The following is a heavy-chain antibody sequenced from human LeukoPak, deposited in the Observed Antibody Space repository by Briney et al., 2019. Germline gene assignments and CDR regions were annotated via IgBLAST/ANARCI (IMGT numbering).Heavy chain of an antibody. Sequence: SQTLSLTCTVSGGSISSGSYYWSWIRQPAGKGLEWIGRIYTSGSTNYNPSLKSRVTISVDTSKNQFSLKLSSVTAADTAVYYCARTDYGSGSYSPGYWGQGTLVTVSS. CDR3: ARTDYGSGSYSPGY. D-gene: IGHD3-10*01. CDR1: GGSISSGSYY. V-gene: IGHV4-61*02. J-gene: IGHJ4*02. CDR2: IYTSGST.